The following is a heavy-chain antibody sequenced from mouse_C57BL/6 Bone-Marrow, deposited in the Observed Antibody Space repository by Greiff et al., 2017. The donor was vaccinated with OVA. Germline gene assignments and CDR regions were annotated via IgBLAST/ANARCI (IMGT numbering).Heavy chain of an antibody. D-gene: IGHD2-4*01. CDR1: GYTFTDYY. V-gene: IGHV1-26*01. Sequence: VQLQQSGPELVKPGASVKISCKASGYTFTDYYMNWVKQSHGKSLEWIGDINPNNGGTSYNQKFKGKATLTVDKSSSTAYMELRSLTSEDSAVYYCARFLGLRRTRYSFDYWGQGTTLTVSS. CDR3: ARFLGLRRTRYSFDY. CDR2: INPNNGGT. J-gene: IGHJ2*01.